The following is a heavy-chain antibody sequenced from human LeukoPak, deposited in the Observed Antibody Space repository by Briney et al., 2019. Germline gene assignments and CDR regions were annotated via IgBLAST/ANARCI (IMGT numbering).Heavy chain of an antibody. CDR2: INYSGGT. D-gene: IGHD3-22*01. V-gene: IGHV4-59*01. CDR3: ARAPDTSGYFYYFDY. J-gene: IGHJ4*02. Sequence: PSETLSLTCTVSGGSISTYSWSWMRQPPGKGLEFIGYINYSGGTNYNPSLKSRVTISVDKSKKQFSLILSSVTAADTAMYYCARAPDTSGYFYYFDYWGRDFWSPSPQ. CDR1: GGSISTYS.